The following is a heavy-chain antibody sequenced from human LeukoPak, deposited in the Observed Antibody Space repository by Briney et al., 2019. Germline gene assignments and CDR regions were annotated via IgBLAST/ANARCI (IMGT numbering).Heavy chain of an antibody. J-gene: IGHJ6*02. D-gene: IGHD6-13*01. CDR2: IIPIFGTA. CDR1: GGTFSSYA. Sequence: GASVTVSCKASGGTFSSYAISWVRQAPGQGLEWMGGIIPIFGTANYAQKFQGRVTITADESTSTAYMELSSLRSEDTAVYYCARDLRIAAHDGYYGMDVGGQGTTVTVSS. V-gene: IGHV1-69*13. CDR3: ARDLRIAAHDGYYGMDV.